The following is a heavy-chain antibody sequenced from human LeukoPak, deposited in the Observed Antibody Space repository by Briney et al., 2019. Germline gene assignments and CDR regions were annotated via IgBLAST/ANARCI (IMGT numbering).Heavy chain of an antibody. D-gene: IGHD6-19*01. CDR2: INQVGSEK. Sequence: GGSLRLSCAASGFTFSSYWMIWVRQAPGKGLEWVANINQVGSEKYYVDSVKGRFTISRDNTKNSLYLQMNSLRAEDTAVYYCARGAVSYSSGWYANWYLDLWGRGTLVTVSS. V-gene: IGHV3-7*02. CDR1: GFTFSSYW. J-gene: IGHJ2*01. CDR3: ARGAVSYSSGWYANWYLDL.